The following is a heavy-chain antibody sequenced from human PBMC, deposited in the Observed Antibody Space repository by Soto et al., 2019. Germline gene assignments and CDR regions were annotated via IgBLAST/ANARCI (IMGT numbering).Heavy chain of an antibody. J-gene: IGHJ5*02. Sequence: QVQLQESGPGLVKPSQTLSLTCTVSGGSISSGDYYWSWIRQPPGKGLEWIGYIYYSGSTYYNPSLKSRVTISGDTSKNQFSLNLSSVTAAETAVDYCARRRIRGWFDPWGQGTLVTVSS. V-gene: IGHV4-30-4*01. CDR2: IYYSGST. CDR1: GGSISSGDYY. D-gene: IGHD3-10*01. CDR3: ARRRIRGWFDP.